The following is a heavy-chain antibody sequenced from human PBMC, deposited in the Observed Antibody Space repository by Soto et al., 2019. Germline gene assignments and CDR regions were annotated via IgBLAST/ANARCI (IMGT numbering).Heavy chain of an antibody. CDR3: ASLWFGEVTVDY. J-gene: IGHJ4*02. CDR1: GFTFSSYS. CDR2: ISSSSSYI. Sequence: EVQLVESGGGLVKPGGSLRLSCAASGFTFSSYSMNWVRQAPGKGLEWVSSISSSSSYIYYADSVKGRFTISRHNAKNSLYLQMNSLRAEDTAVYYCASLWFGEVTVDYWGQGTLVTVSS. V-gene: IGHV3-21*01. D-gene: IGHD3-10*01.